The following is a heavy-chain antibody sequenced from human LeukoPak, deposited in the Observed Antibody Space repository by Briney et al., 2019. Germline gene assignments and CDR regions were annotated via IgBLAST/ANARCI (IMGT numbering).Heavy chain of an antibody. V-gene: IGHV3-23*01. CDR3: AKASGGNLYGLDV. D-gene: IGHD2-15*01. CDR2: FGGDGRST. J-gene: IGHJ6*02. Sequence: GGSLRLSCAASGFTLSGYAMTWVRQAPGKGLEWVSAFGGDGRSTYYADSAKGRFTISRDNPRNTLHLQLNSLRNEDTAVYYCAKASGGNLYGLDVWGQGITVTVSS. CDR1: GFTLSGYA.